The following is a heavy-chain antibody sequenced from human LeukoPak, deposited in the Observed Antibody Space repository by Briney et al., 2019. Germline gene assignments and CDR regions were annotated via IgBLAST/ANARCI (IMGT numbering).Heavy chain of an antibody. Sequence: GGSLRLSCAASGFTFSSYSMNWVRQAPGKGLEWVSYISRSSSTIYYADSVKGRFTISRDNAKNSLYLQMNSLRAEDTAVYYCAKDITMVRGGGLDYWGQGTLVTVSS. CDR3: AKDITMVRGGGLDY. V-gene: IGHV3-48*01. CDR1: GFTFSSYS. CDR2: ISRSSSTI. D-gene: IGHD3-10*01. J-gene: IGHJ4*02.